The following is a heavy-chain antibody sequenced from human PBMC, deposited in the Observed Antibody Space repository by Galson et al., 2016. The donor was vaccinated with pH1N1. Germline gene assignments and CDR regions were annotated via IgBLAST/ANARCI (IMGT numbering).Heavy chain of an antibody. J-gene: IGHJ4*02. V-gene: IGHV3-7*01. CDR2: IKQDGSEI. D-gene: IGHD6-13*01. Sequence: SLRLSCAASGFSSSDYWISWVRQAPGKGLEWVANIKQDGSEIYYVDSVKGRCTISRDNAKNSVSLQMNSLRVEDTGVYYCVRAIGGAASYWGQGTLVTVSS. CDR1: GFSSSDYW. CDR3: VRAIGGAASY.